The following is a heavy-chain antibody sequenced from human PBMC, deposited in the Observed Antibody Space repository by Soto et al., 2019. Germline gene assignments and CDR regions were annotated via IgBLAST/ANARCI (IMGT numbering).Heavy chain of an antibody. CDR1: GGSISGSY. V-gene: IGHV4-59*01. J-gene: IGHJ4*02. D-gene: IGHD6-19*01. Sequence: SESLPLPXSVSGGSISGSYWSWIRQSPGKGLEWLGYVYYTGSTNYSPSLRSRVSISVDTSKNEFSLRLSSVTAADTAVYFCARSVAVPGAHIDYWGQGTQVTVSS. CDR2: VYYTGST. CDR3: ARSVAVPGAHIDY.